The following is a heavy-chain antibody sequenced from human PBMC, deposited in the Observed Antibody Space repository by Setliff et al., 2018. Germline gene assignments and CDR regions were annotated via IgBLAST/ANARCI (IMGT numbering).Heavy chain of an antibody. CDR2: ISAYNGNT. D-gene: IGHD3-22*01. Sequence: ASVKVSCKASGYTFSTYGITWVRQAPGQGLEWMGWISAYNGNTTYAQKLQGRVTMTTDTSTSTAYMELRSLRSDDTAVYYCARTVYYDSSGYGVWGQGTQVTVSS. CDR1: GYTFSTYG. V-gene: IGHV1-18*01. CDR3: ARTVYYDSSGYGV. J-gene: IGHJ4*02.